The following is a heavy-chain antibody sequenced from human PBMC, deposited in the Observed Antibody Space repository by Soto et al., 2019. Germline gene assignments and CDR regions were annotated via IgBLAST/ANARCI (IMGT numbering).Heavy chain of an antibody. Sequence: PGGSLRLSCAASGFTFSSYAMSWVRQAPGKGQEWVSAIIGSGGSTYYADSVKGRFTSSRDNSKNTLYLQMNSLRAEDTAVYYCAKASGGYSSSWYGEYFDYWGQGTLVTVSS. CDR2: IIGSGGST. CDR3: AKASGGYSSSWYGEYFDY. J-gene: IGHJ4*02. V-gene: IGHV3-23*01. D-gene: IGHD6-13*01. CDR1: GFTFSSYA.